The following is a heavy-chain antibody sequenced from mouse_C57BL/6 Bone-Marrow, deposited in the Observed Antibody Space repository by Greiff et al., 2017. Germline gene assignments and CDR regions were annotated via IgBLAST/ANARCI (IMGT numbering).Heavy chain of an antibody. V-gene: IGHV5-9-1*02. CDR3: TRVPNTTVRDWYFDV. CDR2: ISSGGDYI. CDR1: GFTFSSYA. Sequence: EVKLEESGEGLVKPGGSLKLSCAASGFTFSSYAMSWVRQTPEKRLEWVAYISSGGDYIYYADTVKGRFTISRDNARNTLYLQMTSLKSEDTAMYYCTRVPNTTVRDWYFDVWGTGTTVTVSS. J-gene: IGHJ1*03. D-gene: IGHD1-1*01.